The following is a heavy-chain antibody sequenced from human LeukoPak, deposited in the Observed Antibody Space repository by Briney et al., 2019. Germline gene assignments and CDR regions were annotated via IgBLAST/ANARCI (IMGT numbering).Heavy chain of an antibody. CDR2: ISSSGSTI. Sequence: GGSLRLSCAASGFTFSSYEMNWVRQAPGKGLEWASYISSSGSTIYYADSVKGRFTISRDNAKNSLYLQMNSLRAEDTAVYYCARLGYSSSWYHDYWGQGTLVTVSS. J-gene: IGHJ4*02. V-gene: IGHV3-48*03. CDR3: ARLGYSSSWYHDY. D-gene: IGHD6-13*01. CDR1: GFTFSSYE.